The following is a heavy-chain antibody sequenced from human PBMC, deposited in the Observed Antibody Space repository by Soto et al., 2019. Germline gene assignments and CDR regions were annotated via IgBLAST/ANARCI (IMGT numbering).Heavy chain of an antibody. CDR3: AREIVGVMGGSYYYYGIDC. Sequence: GGSLRLSCAASGFTVSNYYMNWVRQAPGKGLEWVSVFYRGGTTYYAESVKGRFTISRDNSKNTLYLQMNGLRDEDTAVYYCAREIVGVMGGSYYYYGIDCWGQGTTVTVSS. J-gene: IGHJ6*02. CDR2: FYRGGTT. CDR1: GFTVSNYY. V-gene: IGHV3-66*01. D-gene: IGHD2-15*01.